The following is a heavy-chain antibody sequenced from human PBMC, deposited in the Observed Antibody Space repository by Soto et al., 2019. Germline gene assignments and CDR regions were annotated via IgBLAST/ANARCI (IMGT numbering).Heavy chain of an antibody. CDR2: ISGSGGST. V-gene: IGHV3-23*01. Sequence: SLRLSCAASGFTFSSYAMSWVRQAPGKGLEWVSAISGSGGSTYYADSVKGRFTISRDNSKNTPYLQMNGLRAEDTAVYYCAKDPSFLYTSFFDYWGQGTLVTVSS. CDR3: AKDPSFLYTSFFDY. J-gene: IGHJ4*02. D-gene: IGHD2-2*02. CDR1: GFTFSSYA.